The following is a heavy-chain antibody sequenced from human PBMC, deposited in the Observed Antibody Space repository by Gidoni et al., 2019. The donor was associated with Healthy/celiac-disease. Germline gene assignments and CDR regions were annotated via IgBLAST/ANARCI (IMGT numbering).Heavy chain of an antibody. CDR1: GFTFSSSA. D-gene: IGHD3-3*01. CDR2: ISGSGGST. CDR3: AKDLASTIFGVVIMGFDY. Sequence: EVQLLESVGGLVQPGGSLRLSCAASGFTFSSSAMSWVRQAPGKGLEWVSAISGSGGSTYYADSVKGRFTISRDNSKNTLYLQMNSLRAEDTAVYYCAKDLASTIFGVVIMGFDYWGQGTLVTVSS. V-gene: IGHV3-23*01. J-gene: IGHJ4*02.